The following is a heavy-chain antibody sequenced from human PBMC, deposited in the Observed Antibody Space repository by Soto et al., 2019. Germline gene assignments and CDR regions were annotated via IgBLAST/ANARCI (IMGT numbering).Heavy chain of an antibody. V-gene: IGHV1-18*01. D-gene: IGHD5-18*01. J-gene: IGHJ4*02. CDR2: ISAYNGNT. Sequence: QVQLVQSGAEVKKPGASVKVSCKASGYTFTSYGISWVRQAPGQGLEWMGWISAYNGNTNYAQKLQGRVTMTRDKSTSTAYMELRSLRSDDTAVYYCASSLLVGYGLEGESDWGQGTLVTVSS. CDR3: ASSLLVGYGLEGESD. CDR1: GYTFTSYG.